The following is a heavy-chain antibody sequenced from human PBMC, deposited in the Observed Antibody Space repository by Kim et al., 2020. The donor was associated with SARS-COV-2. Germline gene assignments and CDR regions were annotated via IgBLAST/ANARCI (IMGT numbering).Heavy chain of an antibody. CDR1: GFTFSSYG. V-gene: IGHV3-33*05. J-gene: IGHJ6*01. CDR2: FSSDGSDK. Sequence: GGSLRLSCAASGFTFSSYGMHWVRQAPGKGLEWVALFSSDGSDKDYADSVKGRFTISRDNSNNTLYLQMNSLRAEDTAVYYCVVGTTTSRVYYSYSGMDV. CDR3: VVGTTTSRVYYSYSGMDV. D-gene: IGHD4-4*01.